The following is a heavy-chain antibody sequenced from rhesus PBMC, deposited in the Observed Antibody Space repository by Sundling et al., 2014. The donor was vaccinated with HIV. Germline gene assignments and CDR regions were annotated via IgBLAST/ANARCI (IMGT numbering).Heavy chain of an antibody. CDR3: ARTSGSSFAY. CDR2: IGGTSGTT. D-gene: IGHD6-19*01. J-gene: IGHJ4*01. V-gene: IGHV4-165*02. Sequence: QVQLQESGPGLVKPSETLSLTCGVSGDSISGYFWNWIRQPPGKGLEWIGYIGGTSGTTLYNPSLKSRVTISADTSKNHFSLRLSSVTDADTAVYYCARTSGSSFAYWGQGVLVTVSS. CDR1: GDSISGYF.